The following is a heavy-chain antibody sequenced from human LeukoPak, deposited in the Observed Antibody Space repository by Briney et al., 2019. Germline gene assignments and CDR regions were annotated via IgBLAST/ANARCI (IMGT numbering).Heavy chain of an antibody. J-gene: IGHJ6*02. Sequence: GGSLRLSCAASGFTFRTYDMHWVRQPTEKGLEWVSTIGTAGDTYYPGSVKGRFTISRENAKNSFYLQMNSLRAGDTAVYFCARGNWNYYGSGTYGMDVWGQGTTVTVSS. D-gene: IGHD3-10*01. CDR2: IGTAGDT. CDR1: GFTFRTYD. V-gene: IGHV3-13*01. CDR3: ARGNWNYYGSGTYGMDV.